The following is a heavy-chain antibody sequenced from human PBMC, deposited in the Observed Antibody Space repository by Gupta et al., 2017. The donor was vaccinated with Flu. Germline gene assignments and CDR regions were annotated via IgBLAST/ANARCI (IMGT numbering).Heavy chain of an antibody. D-gene: IGHD1-26*01. CDR3: AREGDEVGATEYWYFDL. Sequence: QVQLVESGGGVVQPGRSLRLSCAASGFTFSSYGMHWVRQAPGKGLEWVAVIWYDGSNKYYADSVKGRFTISRDNSKNTLYLQMNSLRAEDTAVYYCAREGDEVGATEYWYFDLWGRGTLVTVSS. CDR1: GFTFSSYG. CDR2: IWYDGSNK. J-gene: IGHJ2*01. V-gene: IGHV3-33*01.